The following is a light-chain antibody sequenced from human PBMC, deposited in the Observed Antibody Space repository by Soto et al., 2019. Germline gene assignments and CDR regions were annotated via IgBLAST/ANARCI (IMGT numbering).Light chain of an antibody. Sequence: EIVLTQSPATLSLSPGERATLSCRASRSVGTSIAWYQQKAGQAPRLLIYDASNRATGIPARFSGSGSGTDFTFTISSLEPEDFAGYYCQQRTRWLSFGGGTRVEI. CDR3: QQRTRWLS. J-gene: IGKJ4*01. V-gene: IGKV3-11*01. CDR2: DAS. CDR1: RSVGTS.